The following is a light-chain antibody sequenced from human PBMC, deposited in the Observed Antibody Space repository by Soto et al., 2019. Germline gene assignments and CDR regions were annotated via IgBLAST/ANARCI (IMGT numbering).Light chain of an antibody. J-gene: IGKJ4*01. CDR3: RQYKNWRRS. CDR1: EDVGTN. V-gene: IGKV3D-15*01. Sequence: IVLTQSPSLLSVSPGEGVTISCRASEDVGTNLAWYKQKPGQAPRLVRCGSSTTATRTPATFSGSGSRTEFTLTISSLQAEESAIYYCRQYKNWRRSCGGGTKV. CDR2: GSS.